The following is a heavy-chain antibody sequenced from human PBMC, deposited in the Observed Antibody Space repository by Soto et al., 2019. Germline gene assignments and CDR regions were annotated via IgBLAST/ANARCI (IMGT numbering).Heavy chain of an antibody. Sequence: ASVKVSCKASGYTFSNYGINWVRQAPGQGLEWMGWISAYNGNTNFAQKLQGRVSLTTDTSSTTAYMELRSLTSDDTAVYYCARVLVPGYTRFSHHWGHGTMVTVSS. CDR1: GYTFSNYG. V-gene: IGHV1-18*01. CDR3: ARVLVPGYTRFSHH. J-gene: IGHJ5*02. D-gene: IGHD5-12*01. CDR2: ISAYNGNT.